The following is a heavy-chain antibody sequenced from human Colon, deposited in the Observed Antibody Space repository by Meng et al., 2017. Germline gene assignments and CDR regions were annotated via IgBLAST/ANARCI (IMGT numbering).Heavy chain of an antibody. J-gene: IGHJ4*01. V-gene: IGHV3-21*01. Sequence: GGFVLPGVSFKIPCAGSGFTFCGFRLGGVRQAPGKGLEWVSSITGDSTYIYYADSVKGRFNVSRDNAKNSLYLQMNSLRADDTAVYYCTRGWMPEWGQGTLVTVSS. CDR3: TRGWMPE. CDR1: GFTFCGFR. D-gene: IGHD2-2*01. CDR2: ITGDSTYI.